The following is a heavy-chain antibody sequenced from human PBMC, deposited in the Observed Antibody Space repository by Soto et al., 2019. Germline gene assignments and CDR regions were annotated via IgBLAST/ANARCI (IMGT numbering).Heavy chain of an antibody. CDR3: AREGSIAARALDY. J-gene: IGHJ4*02. CDR1: GFSFSSYG. Sequence: GGSLRLSCAASGFSFSSYGMHWVRQAPGKGLEWVAVIWYDGSNKYYADSVKGRFTISRDNSKNTLYLQMNSLRAEDTAVYYCAREGSIAARALDYWGQGTLVTVSS. V-gene: IGHV3-33*01. CDR2: IWYDGSNK. D-gene: IGHD6-6*01.